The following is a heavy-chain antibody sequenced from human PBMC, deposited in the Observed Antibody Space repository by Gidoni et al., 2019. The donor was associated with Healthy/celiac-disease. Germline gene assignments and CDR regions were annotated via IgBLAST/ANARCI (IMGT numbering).Heavy chain of an antibody. J-gene: IGHJ4*02. V-gene: IGHV3-9*01. CDR3: AKEDDYGDYGYYFDY. Sequence: EVQLVESGGGLVQPGRSLRLSCAASGFTFDDYAMHWVRQAPGKGLEWVSGISWNSGSIGYADSVKGRFTISRDNAKNSLYLQMNSLRAEDTALYYCAKEDDYGDYGYYFDYWGQGTLVTVSS. D-gene: IGHD4-17*01. CDR2: ISWNSGSI. CDR1: GFTFDDYA.